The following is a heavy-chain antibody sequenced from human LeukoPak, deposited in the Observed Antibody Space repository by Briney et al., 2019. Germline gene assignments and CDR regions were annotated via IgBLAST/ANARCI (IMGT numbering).Heavy chain of an antibody. CDR1: GFTISTYG. CDR3: AKSVYYSGNY. V-gene: IGHV3-23*01. J-gene: IGHJ4*02. D-gene: IGHD3-10*01. CDR2: ISGGTT. Sequence: PGGSLRLSCAASGFTISTYGMSWVRQAPGKGLEWVSSISGGTTCYADSVKGRFTTSRDNSKNTVSLQMNSLRAEDTAVYYCAKSVYYSGNYWGQGTLVTVSS.